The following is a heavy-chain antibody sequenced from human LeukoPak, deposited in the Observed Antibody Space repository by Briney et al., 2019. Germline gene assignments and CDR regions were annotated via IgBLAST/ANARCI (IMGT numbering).Heavy chain of an antibody. CDR1: GFTSSTYA. V-gene: IGHV3-23*01. J-gene: IGHJ6*02. D-gene: IGHD6-6*01. CDR2: MT. CDR3: AKDRSSSSYYGMDA. Sequence: GGSLRLSCAASGFTSSTYAMSWVRQAPGKGLEWVSLMTFYADSVKGRFTISRDNSKNTLYLQMNSLRAEDTAVYYCAKDRSSSSYYGMDAWGQGTTVTVSS.